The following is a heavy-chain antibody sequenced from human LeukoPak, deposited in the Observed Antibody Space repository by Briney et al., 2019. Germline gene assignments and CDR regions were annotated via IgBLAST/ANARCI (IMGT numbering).Heavy chain of an antibody. Sequence: SETLSLTCAVSGGSISSSNWWSWVRQPPGKGLEWIGEIHHSGSTNYNPSLKSRVTISVDTSKNQFSLKLSSVTAADTAVYYCARDYPAPLDYWGQGTLVTVFS. J-gene: IGHJ4*02. V-gene: IGHV4-4*02. D-gene: IGHD2-2*01. CDR1: GGSISSSNW. CDR2: IHHSGST. CDR3: ARDYPAPLDY.